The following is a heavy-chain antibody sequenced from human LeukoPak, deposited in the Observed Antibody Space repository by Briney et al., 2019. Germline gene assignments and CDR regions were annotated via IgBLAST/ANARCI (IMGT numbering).Heavy chain of an antibody. D-gene: IGHD3-22*01. J-gene: IGHJ4*02. CDR2: IKQDGSEK. CDR1: GFTFSSYW. V-gene: IGHV3-7*01. Sequence: GGSLRLSCAASGFTFSSYWMSWVRQAPGKGLEWVANIKQDGSEKYYVDSVKGRFTISRDNAKNSLYLQMNSLRADDTAVYYCARDLTYHYDPTSDYWGQGTLVTVSS. CDR3: ARDLTYHYDPTSDY.